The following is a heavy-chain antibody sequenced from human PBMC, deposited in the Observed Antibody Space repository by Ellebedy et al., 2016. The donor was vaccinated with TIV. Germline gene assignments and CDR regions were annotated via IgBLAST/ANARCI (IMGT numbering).Heavy chain of an antibody. D-gene: IGHD6-6*01. V-gene: IGHV3-9*01. CDR2: VTWNTDTI. Sequence: SLKISXAASGFSFVDYTMHWVRQAPGKGLEWVSSVTWNTDTIAYANSVKGRFTISRDNAKNSLYLQMNSLRTEDSALYYCTKSGEARQYYFYGMDVWGQGTTVTVSS. J-gene: IGHJ6*02. CDR3: TKSGEARQYYFYGMDV. CDR1: GFSFVDYT.